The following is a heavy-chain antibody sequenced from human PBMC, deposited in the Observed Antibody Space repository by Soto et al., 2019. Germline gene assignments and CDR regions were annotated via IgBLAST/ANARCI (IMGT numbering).Heavy chain of an antibody. CDR2: ISDDGTNK. J-gene: IGHJ4*02. Sequence: QVQLEESGGGVVQPGRSLRLSCKGSGFTFSSYAIQWVRQAPGEGLEWVAAISDDGTNKHTADSVKGRFTISRDNSRNTVYLQVNSLRVEDTVVYYCVRRLTTTVTAMGYWGQGTPVTVSS. CDR3: VRRLTTTVTAMGY. D-gene: IGHD4-17*01. V-gene: IGHV3-30-3*01. CDR1: GFTFSSYA.